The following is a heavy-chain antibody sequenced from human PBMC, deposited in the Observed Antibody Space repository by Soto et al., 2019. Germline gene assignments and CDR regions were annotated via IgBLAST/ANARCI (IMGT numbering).Heavy chain of an antibody. V-gene: IGHV3-30-3*01. Sequence: GGSLRLSCAASGFTFSSYAMHWVRQAPGKGLEWVAVISYDGSNKYYADSVKGRFTISRDNSKNTLYLQMNSLRAEDTAVYYCALGPDDSSGYYLDYWGQGTLVTVSS. D-gene: IGHD3-22*01. CDR3: ALGPDDSSGYYLDY. CDR1: GFTFSSYA. CDR2: ISYDGSNK. J-gene: IGHJ4*02.